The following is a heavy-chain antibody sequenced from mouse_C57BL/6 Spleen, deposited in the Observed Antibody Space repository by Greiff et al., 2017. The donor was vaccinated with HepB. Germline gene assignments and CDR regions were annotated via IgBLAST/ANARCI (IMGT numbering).Heavy chain of an antibody. CDR2: ISNGGGST. J-gene: IGHJ4*01. CDR1: GFTFSDYY. D-gene: IGHD2-4*01. Sequence: EVNLVDSGGGLVQPGGSLKLSCAASGFTFSDYYMYWVRQTPEKRLEWVAYISNGGGSTYSPDIVKGRFTISRDNAKNTQYLQLSRLNSEDTAMYYCARLGSTMITSYGMDYWGQGTSVTVSS. V-gene: IGHV5-12*01. CDR3: ARLGSTMITSYGMDY.